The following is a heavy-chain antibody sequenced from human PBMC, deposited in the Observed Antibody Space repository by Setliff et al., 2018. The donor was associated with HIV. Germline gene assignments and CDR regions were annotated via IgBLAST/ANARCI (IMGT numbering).Heavy chain of an antibody. CDR2: IHSSGTT. Sequence: PSETLSLTCTVSGGSFSSNTYSWGWIRQPPGMGLEWIGSIHSSGTTDYNPSLKSRVAMSVDTSRSQFSLKLTSVTAADTAAYFCARQGGNYFVDNWGKGTTVTVS. J-gene: IGHJ6*03. CDR1: GGSFSSNTYS. V-gene: IGHV4-39*01. CDR3: ARQGGNYFVDN.